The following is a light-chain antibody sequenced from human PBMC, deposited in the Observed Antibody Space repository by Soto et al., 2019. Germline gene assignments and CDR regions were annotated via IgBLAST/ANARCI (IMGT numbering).Light chain of an antibody. Sequence: DIQLTHSPSFLSASVGDRVTITCRASQGISSYLAWYQQKPGKAPKLLIYAESTLQSGVPSRFRGSGSGTEFTLTISSLQPEDFATYYCKQLNSYHITFGSGTKVDIX. CDR1: QGISSY. CDR3: KQLNSYHIT. CDR2: AES. V-gene: IGKV1-9*01. J-gene: IGKJ3*01.